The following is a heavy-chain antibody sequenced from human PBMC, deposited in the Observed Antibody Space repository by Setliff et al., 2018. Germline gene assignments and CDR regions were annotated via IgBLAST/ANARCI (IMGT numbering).Heavy chain of an antibody. D-gene: IGHD3-22*01. CDR3: ARINFYVSSGYYYAPDF. CDR1: GYTFNNYG. Sequence: GASVKVSCKASGYTFNNYGITWVRQAPGQGLEWMGWINNYSCKTTYPQKYLDRVTGTTDTSATTAYMELKNLRSDDTAVYYCARINFYVSSGYYYAPDFWGQGTLVTVSS. CDR2: INNYSCKT. V-gene: IGHV1-18*01. J-gene: IGHJ4*02.